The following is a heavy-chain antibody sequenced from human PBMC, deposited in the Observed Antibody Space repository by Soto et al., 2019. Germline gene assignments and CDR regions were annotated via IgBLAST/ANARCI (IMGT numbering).Heavy chain of an antibody. J-gene: IGHJ6*02. Sequence: QVQLVQSGAEVKKHGASVKVSCKASGYTFSSYDITWVRQAPGQGPEWLGWMNPNSGNTGYAQRLQGRVTMTRNTSTRTAYMELRSLRSEDTAVYYCTRVGPHAMDVWGQGTAVTVSS. D-gene: IGHD3-16*01. CDR3: TRVGPHAMDV. V-gene: IGHV1-8*01. CDR1: GYTFSSYD. CDR2: MNPNSGNT.